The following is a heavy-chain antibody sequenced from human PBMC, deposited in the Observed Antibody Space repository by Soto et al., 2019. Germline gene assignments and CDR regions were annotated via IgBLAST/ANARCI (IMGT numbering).Heavy chain of an antibody. J-gene: IGHJ4*02. CDR1: GFTFSSYA. V-gene: IGHV3-23*01. CDR3: AKGEKGGLLRYFDSPFDY. D-gene: IGHD3-9*01. CDR2: ISGSGGST. Sequence: GGSLRLSCAASGFTFSSYAMSWVRQAPGKGLEWVSAISGSGGSTYYADSVKGRFTISRDNSKNTLYLQMNSLRAEDTAVYYCAKGEKGGLLRYFDSPFDYWGQGTLVTVSS.